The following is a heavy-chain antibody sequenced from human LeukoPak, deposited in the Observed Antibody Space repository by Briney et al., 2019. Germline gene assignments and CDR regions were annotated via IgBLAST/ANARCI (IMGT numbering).Heavy chain of an antibody. CDR3: ARESSYYDSSGYPFDY. V-gene: IGHV1-18*01. Sequence: ASVKVSCKASGYTFTSYGISWARQAPGQGLEWMGWISAYNGNTNYAQKLQGRVTMTTDTSTSTAYMELRSLRSDDTAVYYCARESSYYDSSGYPFDYWGQGTLVTVSS. J-gene: IGHJ4*02. CDR2: ISAYNGNT. D-gene: IGHD3-22*01. CDR1: GYTFTSYG.